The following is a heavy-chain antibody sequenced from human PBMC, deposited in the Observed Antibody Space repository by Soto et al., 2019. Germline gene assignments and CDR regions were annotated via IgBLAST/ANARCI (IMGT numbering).Heavy chain of an antibody. J-gene: IGHJ4*02. CDR2: IFHSGST. V-gene: IGHV4-4*02. CDR1: GGSISSGSW. D-gene: IGHD1-1*01. Sequence: QVQLQESGPGLVKPSETLSLTCAVSGGSISSGSWWSWVRQPPGKGLEWIGEIFHSGSTNYNPSLKSRVTLSVDESKNQFSLKLTSLTAADTAVYYCARDGKWNLDYWGQGTLVTVSS. CDR3: ARDGKWNLDY.